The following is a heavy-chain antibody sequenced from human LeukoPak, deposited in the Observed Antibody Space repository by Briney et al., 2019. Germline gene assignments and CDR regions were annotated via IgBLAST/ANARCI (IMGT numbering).Heavy chain of an antibody. CDR2: ISWNSGRT. Sequence: GGSLRLSCAASGFTFDDYAMHWVRQAPGKGLEWVAGISWNSGRTDYADSVKGRFTISRDNAKNSLYLQMNSLRAEDTALYYCSKDAATGVVVAGSFESWGQGTLVTVSS. D-gene: IGHD6-19*01. V-gene: IGHV3-9*01. CDR3: SKDAATGVVVAGSFES. J-gene: IGHJ4*02. CDR1: GFTFDDYA.